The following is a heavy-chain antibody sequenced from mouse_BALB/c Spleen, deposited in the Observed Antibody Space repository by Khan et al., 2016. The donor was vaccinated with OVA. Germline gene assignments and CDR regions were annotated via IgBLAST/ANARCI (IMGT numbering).Heavy chain of an antibody. J-gene: IGHJ2*01. Sequence: VQLKESRPELVKPGASMKISCKASGYSFTGYTMNWVKQSHGQNLEWIGLINPYNGGDTYNQKFKGKATLTADKSSTTAYMELLSLTYEDSAVYYCARTNWEAYYFDYWGQGTTLTVSS. CDR1: GYSFTGYT. V-gene: IGHV1-18*01. CDR2: INPYNGGD. CDR3: ARTNWEAYYFDY. D-gene: IGHD4-1*01.